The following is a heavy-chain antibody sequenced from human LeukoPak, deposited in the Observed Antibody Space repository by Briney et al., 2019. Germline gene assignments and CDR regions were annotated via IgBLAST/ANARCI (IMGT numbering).Heavy chain of an antibody. CDR2: ISWNSYDI. J-gene: IGHJ6*03. CDR3: AKGVGTSYHYHMDV. CDR1: GFTFDEYA. Sequence: GGSLRLSCAASGFTFDEYAMHWVRQPPGKGLEWVSGISWNSYDIGYADSVKGRFTISRDNAKNSLYLQMNSPRAEDMALYYCAKGVGTSYHYHMDVWGKGTTVIVSS. D-gene: IGHD1-26*01. V-gene: IGHV3-9*03.